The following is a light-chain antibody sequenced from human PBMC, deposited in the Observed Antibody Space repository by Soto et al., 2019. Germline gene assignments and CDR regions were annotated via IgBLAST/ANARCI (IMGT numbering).Light chain of an antibody. CDR2: GAS. V-gene: IGKV3D-20*02. CDR1: QSVSSSY. Sequence: EIGLTQSPGTLSLSPGERATLSCRASQSVSSSYLAWYQQKPGQAPRLLIYGASNRATGIPDRFSGSGSGTDFTLTISRLEPEDFAVYYCQHRSGWPIPFGQGTKVDIK. J-gene: IGKJ1*01. CDR3: QHRSGWPIP.